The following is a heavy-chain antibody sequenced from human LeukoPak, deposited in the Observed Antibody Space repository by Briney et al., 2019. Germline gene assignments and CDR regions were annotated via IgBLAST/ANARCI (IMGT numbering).Heavy chain of an antibody. J-gene: IGHJ4*02. CDR1: GFTFSSYW. CDR2: IYHSGST. CDR3: ARVEYSSSASHFDY. D-gene: IGHD6-6*01. V-gene: IGHV4-4*02. Sequence: GSLRLSCAVSGFTFSSYWMSWVRQPPGKGLEWIGEIYHSGSTNYNPSLKSRVTISVDKSKNQFSLKLSSVTAADTAVYYCARVEYSSSASHFDYWGQGTLVTVSS.